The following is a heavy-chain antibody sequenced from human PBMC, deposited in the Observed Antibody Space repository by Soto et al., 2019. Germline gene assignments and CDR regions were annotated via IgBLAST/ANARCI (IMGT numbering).Heavy chain of an antibody. CDR2: IPYDGSYK. CDR3: TTLNYSGDDC. V-gene: IGHV3-30*03. CDR1: GLTFSSYG. Sequence: GGSLRLSCAASGLTFSSYGMHWVRQAPGKGLECVAIIPYDGSYKYYVDSVKGRFTISRDNSKNTLYLQMDSLRPEDTAVYYCTTLNYSGDDCWGQETLVTVSS. D-gene: IGHD4-4*01. J-gene: IGHJ4*02.